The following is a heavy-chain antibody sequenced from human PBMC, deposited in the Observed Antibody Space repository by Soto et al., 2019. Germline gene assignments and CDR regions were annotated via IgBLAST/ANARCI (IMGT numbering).Heavy chain of an antibody. CDR1: GYTFPSHG. J-gene: IGHJ4*02. CDR3: ARDYVPGGSYYRRRDDY. V-gene: IGHV1-18*04. CDR2: ISAYNGNT. Sequence: GASVKVSCKASGYTFPSHGISWVRQAPGQGLEWMGWISAYNGNTNYAQKLQGRGTMTTDTSTSTAYMELRSLRSAGTAVYYCARDYVPGGSYYRRRDDYWGQGALGTVSS. D-gene: IGHD1-26*01.